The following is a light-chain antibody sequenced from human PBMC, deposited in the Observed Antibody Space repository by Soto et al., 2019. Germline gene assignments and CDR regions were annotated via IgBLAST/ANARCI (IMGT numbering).Light chain of an antibody. V-gene: IGKV1-5*01. CDR2: DAP. J-gene: IGKJ1*01. Sequence: DIQMTQSPSTLSASVGDRVTITCRASQSISSWLAWYQQKPGKAPKLLIYDAPSLESGVPSRFSGSGSGTEFTLTISSLQPDDFATYYCQQWTFGQGTKVEIK. CDR1: QSISSW. CDR3: QQWT.